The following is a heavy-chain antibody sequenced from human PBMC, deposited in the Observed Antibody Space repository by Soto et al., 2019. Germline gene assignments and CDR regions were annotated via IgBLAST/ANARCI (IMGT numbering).Heavy chain of an antibody. J-gene: IGHJ4*02. CDR2: IYYSGST. V-gene: IGHV4-31*03. Sequence: QVQLQESGPGLVRPSQTLSLTCTVSGGSISSVGYYWTWIRHHPGKCLEWIGYIYYSGSTYYNPSLKSRVTISVDTSKNQFSLKLSSVAAADTAMYYCVRDAGYTTGPYYFDYWGQGTMVTVFS. CDR3: VRDAGYTTGPYYFDY. CDR1: GGSISSVGYY. D-gene: IGHD1-1*01.